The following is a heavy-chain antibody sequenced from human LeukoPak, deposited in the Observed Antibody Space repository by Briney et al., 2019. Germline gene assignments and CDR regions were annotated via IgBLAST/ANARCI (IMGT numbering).Heavy chain of an antibody. Sequence: SETLSLTCTVSGGSISSYYWSWIRQPPGKGLEWIGYIYYSGSTNYNPSLKGRVTISVDTSKNQFSLKLSSVTAADTAVYYCARSLWFGELLHWFDPWGQGTLVTVSS. CDR2: IYYSGST. V-gene: IGHV4-59*08. D-gene: IGHD3-10*01. CDR3: ARSLWFGELLHWFDP. CDR1: GGSISSYY. J-gene: IGHJ5*02.